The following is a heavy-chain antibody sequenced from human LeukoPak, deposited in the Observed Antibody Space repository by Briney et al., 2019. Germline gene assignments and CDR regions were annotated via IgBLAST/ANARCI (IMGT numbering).Heavy chain of an antibody. CDR1: GFTFSDYS. CDR3: ARDYKYAFDN. Sequence: GGSLRLSCAASGFTFSDYSMNWVRQAPGKGLEGMSYIGIYITNTNSPTSVKRPFTISAHKAKNSLYLQMNSLRVEDTAVYYCARDYKYAFDNWGQGTLVTVSS. D-gene: IGHD5-24*01. V-gene: IGHV3-48*01. J-gene: IGHJ4*02. CDR2: IGIYITNT.